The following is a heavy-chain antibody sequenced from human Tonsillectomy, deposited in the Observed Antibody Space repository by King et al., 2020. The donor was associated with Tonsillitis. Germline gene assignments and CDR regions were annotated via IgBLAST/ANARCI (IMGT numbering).Heavy chain of an antibody. CDR3: ARLGGQLVDI. J-gene: IGHJ3*02. CDR2: INHSGST. CDR1: GGSFSGYY. V-gene: IGHV4-34*01. D-gene: IGHD6-13*01. Sequence: VQLQQWGAGLLKPSETLSLTCAVYGGSFSGYYWSWIRQPPGKGLEWIGEINHSGSTNYNPSLKSRVTISVDTSKNQFSLKLSSVTAADTAVYYCARLGGQLVDIWGQGTMVTVSS.